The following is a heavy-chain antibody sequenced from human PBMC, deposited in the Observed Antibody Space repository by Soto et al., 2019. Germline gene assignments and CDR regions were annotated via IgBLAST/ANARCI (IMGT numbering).Heavy chain of an antibody. D-gene: IGHD7-27*01. CDR1: GDSVSSNSAA. CDR3: ARDPWAEPSYYYYYGMDV. Sequence: PSQTLSLTCAISGDSVSSNSAAWNWIRQSPSRGLEWLGRTYYRSKWYNDYAVSVKSRITINPDTSKNQFSLQLNSVTPEDTAVYYCARDPWAEPSYYYYYGMDVWGQGTTVTVSS. V-gene: IGHV6-1*01. CDR2: TYYRSKWYN. J-gene: IGHJ6*02.